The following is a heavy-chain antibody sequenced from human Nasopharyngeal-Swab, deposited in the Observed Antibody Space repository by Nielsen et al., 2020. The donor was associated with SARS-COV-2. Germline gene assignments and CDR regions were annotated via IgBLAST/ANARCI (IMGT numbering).Heavy chain of an antibody. CDR1: GFTFSSYA. D-gene: IGHD2-2*02. Sequence: GESLKISCAASGFTFSSYAMSWVRRAPGKGLEWVSAISGSGGSTYYADSVKGRFTISRDNSKNTLYLQMNSLRAEDTAVYYCAKGGGCSSTSCYTGFDYWGQGTLVTVSS. CDR2: ISGSGGST. J-gene: IGHJ4*02. CDR3: AKGGGCSSTSCYTGFDY. V-gene: IGHV3-23*01.